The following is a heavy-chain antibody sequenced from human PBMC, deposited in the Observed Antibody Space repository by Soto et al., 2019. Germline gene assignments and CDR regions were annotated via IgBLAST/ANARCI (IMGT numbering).Heavy chain of an antibody. J-gene: IGHJ1*01. Sequence: GESLKISCKGSGYSFTTYWIGWVRQMPGKGLEWMGIIYPGDSDTTYSPSFQGQVTISADKSISTAYLQWSSLKASDTAMYYCARVTGGSSWQPKYFQHWGQGTLVTVSS. V-gene: IGHV5-51*01. CDR2: IYPGDSDT. D-gene: IGHD6-13*01. CDR3: ARVTGGSSWQPKYFQH. CDR1: GYSFTTYW.